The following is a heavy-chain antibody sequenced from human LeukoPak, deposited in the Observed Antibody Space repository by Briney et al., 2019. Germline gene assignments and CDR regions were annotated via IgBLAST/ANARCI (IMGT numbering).Heavy chain of an antibody. CDR2: IYYSGST. CDR1: GGSISSYY. D-gene: IGHD6-19*01. CDR3: ARDRSGSGWYPKAFDI. Sequence: SETLSLTCTVSGGSISSYYWSWIRQPPGKGVEWIGYIYYSGSTNYDPSLKSRVTISVDTSKNQFSLKLSSVTAADTAVYYCARDRSGSGWYPKAFDIWGQGTMVTVSS. V-gene: IGHV4-59*01. J-gene: IGHJ3*02.